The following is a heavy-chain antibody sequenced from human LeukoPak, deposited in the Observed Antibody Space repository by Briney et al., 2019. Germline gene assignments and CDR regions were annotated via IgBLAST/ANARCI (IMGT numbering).Heavy chain of an antibody. CDR1: GFTFSRYG. J-gene: IGHJ4*02. Sequence: GGSLRLSCAASGFTFSRYGMHWVRQAPGKGLEWVAVIWYDGSNKYYADSVKGRFTISRDNSKNTLYLQMNSLRAEDTAVYYCARFQRQTAFDYWGQGTLVTVSS. V-gene: IGHV3-33*01. CDR2: IWYDGSNK. D-gene: IGHD6-25*01. CDR3: ARFQRQTAFDY.